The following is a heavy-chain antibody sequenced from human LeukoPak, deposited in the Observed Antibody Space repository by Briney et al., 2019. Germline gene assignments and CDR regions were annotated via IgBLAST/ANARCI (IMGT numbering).Heavy chain of an antibody. CDR3: ARDPLAVAGTSY. D-gene: IGHD6-19*01. J-gene: IGHJ4*02. Sequence: PRGSLRLSCAASAFTVSSNYMSWVRQAPGKGLEWVSVIYSGGSTYYADSVKGRFTISRDNSKNTLYLQMNSLRAEDTAVYYCARDPLAVAGTSYWGQGTLVTVSS. V-gene: IGHV3-53*01. CDR1: AFTVSSNY. CDR2: IYSGGST.